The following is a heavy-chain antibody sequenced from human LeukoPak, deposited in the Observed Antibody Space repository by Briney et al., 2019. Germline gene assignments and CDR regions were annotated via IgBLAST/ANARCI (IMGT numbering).Heavy chain of an antibody. J-gene: IGHJ5*02. CDR3: ARDQIGSGNLGKHNWFDP. V-gene: IGHV1-18*04. D-gene: IGHD3-10*01. CDR1: GYTFTSYY. Sequence: GASVKVSCKASGYTFTSYYMHWVRQAPGQGLEWMGWISAYNGNTNYAQKLQGRVTMTTDTSTSTAYIELRSLRSDDTAVYYCARDQIGSGNLGKHNWFDPWGQGTLVTVSS. CDR2: ISAYNGNT.